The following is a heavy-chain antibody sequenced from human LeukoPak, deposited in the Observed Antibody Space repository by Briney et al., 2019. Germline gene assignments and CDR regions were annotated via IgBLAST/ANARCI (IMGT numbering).Heavy chain of an antibody. D-gene: IGHD2-2*01. Sequence: GGSLRLSCAASGFTFSSYAMSWVRQAPGKGLEWVSAISGSGGSTYYADSVKGRFTISRDNSKNTLYLQMNSLRGEDTAVYYCARDQWDIVVVPADWGQGTLVTVSS. V-gene: IGHV3-23*01. J-gene: IGHJ4*02. CDR2: ISGSGGST. CDR1: GFTFSSYA. CDR3: ARDQWDIVVVPAD.